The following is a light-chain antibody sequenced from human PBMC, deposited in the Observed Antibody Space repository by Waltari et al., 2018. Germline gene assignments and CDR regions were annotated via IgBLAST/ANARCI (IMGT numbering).Light chain of an antibody. J-gene: IGLJ3*02. CDR1: SSDVGPYKF. V-gene: IGLV2-23*02. CDR3: CSYVTGDTWV. CDR2: EIN. Sequence: QSALTQPASVSGSPGQSLTIPCTGSSSDVGPYKFVSWYQQHPGKAPKLMIYEINQRPSGISNRFSGSKFGNTAVLTISGLQTDDEADYYCCSYVTGDTWVFGGGTRVAVL.